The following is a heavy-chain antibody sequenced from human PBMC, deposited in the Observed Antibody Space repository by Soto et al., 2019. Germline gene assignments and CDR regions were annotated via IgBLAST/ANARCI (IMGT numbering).Heavy chain of an antibody. Sequence: EVQLVQSGGALVQPGGSLRLSCAASGFTPSRLSMNWVRQAPGKGLEWISYINSAGSIIYYADSVKGRFTISRDNAKNSLYLQMNSLRAKDTAVYYCATGTDFGWLDNSNHALDIWGQGTMVTVSS. D-gene: IGHD3-9*01. J-gene: IGHJ3*02. CDR3: ATGTDFGWLDNSNHALDI. CDR1: GFTPSRLS. V-gene: IGHV3-48*01. CDR2: INSAGSII.